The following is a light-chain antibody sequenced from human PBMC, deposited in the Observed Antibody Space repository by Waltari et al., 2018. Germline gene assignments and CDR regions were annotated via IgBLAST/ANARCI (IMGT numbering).Light chain of an antibody. Sequence: SSELTQPPSVSASPGQTARITCSGDALPRQFASSYQQKPGQAPVILIYKNTGRPSEIPGRFSGSGSGTTVALTISGVQAEDEADYYCQSADASGTYKLFGGGTKLTVL. CDR2: KNT. CDR3: QSADASGTYKL. CDR1: ALPRQF. J-gene: IGLJ2*01. V-gene: IGLV3-25*03.